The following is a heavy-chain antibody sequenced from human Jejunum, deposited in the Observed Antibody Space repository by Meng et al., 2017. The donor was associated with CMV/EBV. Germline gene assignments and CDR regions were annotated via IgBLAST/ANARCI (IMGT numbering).Heavy chain of an antibody. J-gene: IGHJ4*02. CDR2: ISGSDGST. CDR1: GFTFGSHS. D-gene: IGHD2-8*01. Sequence: SLRLSCAASGFTFGSHSMSWVRQAPGKGLEWVSAISGSDGSTHYADSVKGRFTISRDNSKNTLYLQMNSLRAEDTAVYYCARLTDFWGQGTLVTVSS. V-gene: IGHV3-23*01. CDR3: ARLTDF.